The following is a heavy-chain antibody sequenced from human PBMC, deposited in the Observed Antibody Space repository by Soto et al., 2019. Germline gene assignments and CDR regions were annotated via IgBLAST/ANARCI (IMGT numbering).Heavy chain of an antibody. CDR3: VSDRGSYALDY. D-gene: IGHD1-26*01. Sequence: QVQLVQSGAEVKKPGASVKVSCKASGYTFTSYGISWVRQAPGQGLEWMGWISANNGNTNYAQKLQGRVTMTTDTSPSTAYAELMSLGSDDTAVYSCVSDRGSYALDYWGQGTLVTVSS. V-gene: IGHV1-18*01. CDR2: ISANNGNT. CDR1: GYTFTSYG. J-gene: IGHJ4*02.